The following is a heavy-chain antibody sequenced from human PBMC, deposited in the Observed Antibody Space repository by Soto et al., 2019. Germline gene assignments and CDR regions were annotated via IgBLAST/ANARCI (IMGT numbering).Heavy chain of an antibody. D-gene: IGHD3-10*01. V-gene: IGHV4-39*01. CDR1: GGSISSSSYY. J-gene: IGHJ3*02. CDR3: ARSLATYYYGSGSPTDAFDI. CDR2: IYYSGST. Sequence: QLQLQESGPGLVKPSETLSLTCTVSGGSISSSSYYWGWIRQPPGKGLEWIGSIYYSGSTYYNPSLNSRVTISGDTSKNQFSLKLSSVTAADTAVYYCARSLATYYYGSGSPTDAFDIWGQGTMVTVSS.